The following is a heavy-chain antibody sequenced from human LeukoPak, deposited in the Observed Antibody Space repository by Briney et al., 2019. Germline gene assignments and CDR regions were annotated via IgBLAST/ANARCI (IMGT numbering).Heavy chain of an antibody. CDR3: ARRSGAADGYNYDYYYYMDA. CDR1: GGSFSGYY. CDR2: INHSGST. J-gene: IGHJ6*03. D-gene: IGHD5-24*01. Sequence: PSETLSLTCAVYGGSFSGYYWNWIRQPPGEGLEWIGEINHSGSTNYNPSLKSRVIISVDTSKNQFSLKVNSVTAADTAVYYCARRSGAADGYNYDYYYYMDAWGRGTTVTVSS. V-gene: IGHV4-34*01.